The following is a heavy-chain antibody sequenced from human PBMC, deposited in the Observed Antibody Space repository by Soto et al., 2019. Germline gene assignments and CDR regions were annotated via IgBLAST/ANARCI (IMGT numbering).Heavy chain of an antibody. J-gene: IGHJ4*02. CDR1: GFTFGDYA. Sequence: PGGSLRLSCTASGFTFGDYAMSWVRQAPGKGLEWVGFIRSKAYGGTTEYAASVKGRFTISRDDSKSIAYLQMNGLKTEDTAVYYCTSLWFGELFFLDYWGQGTLVTVSS. CDR3: TSLWFGELFFLDY. V-gene: IGHV3-49*04. D-gene: IGHD3-10*01. CDR2: IRSKAYGGTT.